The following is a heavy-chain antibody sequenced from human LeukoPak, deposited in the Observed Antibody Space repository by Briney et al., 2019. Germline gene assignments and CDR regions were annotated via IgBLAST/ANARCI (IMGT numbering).Heavy chain of an antibody. CDR2: IRYDGSNK. D-gene: IGHD1-26*01. J-gene: IGHJ4*02. CDR1: GFTFSSYG. Sequence: PGGSLRLSCAASGFTFSSYGMHWVRQAPGKGLEWVAFIRYDGSNKYYADSVKGRFTISRDNSKNTLYLRMNSLRAEDTAVYYCARDKGAATEERSDYWGQGTLVTVSS. CDR3: ARDKGAATEERSDY. V-gene: IGHV3-30*02.